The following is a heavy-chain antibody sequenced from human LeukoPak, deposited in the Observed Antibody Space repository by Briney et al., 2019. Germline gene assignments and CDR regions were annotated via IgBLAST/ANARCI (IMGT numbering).Heavy chain of an antibody. V-gene: IGHV4-31*03. CDR1: GGSISSGGYY. J-gene: IGHJ4*02. Sequence: SETLSLTCTVSGGSISSGGYYWSWIRQHPGKGLEWIGYIYYSGSTYYNPSLKSRVTISVDTSKNQFSLKLSSVTAADTAVYYCARASPVSTVWTPKCYFDYWGQGTLVTVSS. CDR2: IYYSGST. CDR3: ARASPVSTVWTPKCYFDY. D-gene: IGHD3-16*01.